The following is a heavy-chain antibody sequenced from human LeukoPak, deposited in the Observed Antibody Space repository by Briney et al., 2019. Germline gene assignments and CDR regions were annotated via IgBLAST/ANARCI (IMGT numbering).Heavy chain of an antibody. CDR1: GFTFSSYA. Sequence: GGSLRLSCAASGFTFSSYAMSWVRQAPGKGLDWVSGISGSGGGTNYADSVEGRFTISRDNSKNTLYLQMSSLRADDTAVYYCARVTQGCSGGRCYSSFDNWGQGTLVTVSS. CDR2: ISGSGGGT. D-gene: IGHD2-15*01. CDR3: ARVTQGCSGGRCYSSFDN. V-gene: IGHV3-23*01. J-gene: IGHJ4*02.